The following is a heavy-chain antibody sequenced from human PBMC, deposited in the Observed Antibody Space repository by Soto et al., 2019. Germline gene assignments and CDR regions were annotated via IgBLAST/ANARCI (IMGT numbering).Heavy chain of an antibody. Sequence: QVQLVQSGAEVKKPGASVKVSCKASGYTFTGYYMHWVRQAPGQGLEWMGWINPNSGGTNYAQKFQGWVTMTRDTSISTAYMELSRLRSDDTAVYYCARGWCSGGSCQRQNWFDPWGQGTLATVSS. V-gene: IGHV1-2*04. CDR1: GYTFTGYY. J-gene: IGHJ5*02. CDR2: INPNSGGT. D-gene: IGHD2-15*01. CDR3: ARGWCSGGSCQRQNWFDP.